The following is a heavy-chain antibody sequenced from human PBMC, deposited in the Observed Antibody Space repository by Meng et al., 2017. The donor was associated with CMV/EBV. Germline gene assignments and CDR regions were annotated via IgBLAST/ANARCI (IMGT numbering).Heavy chain of an antibody. J-gene: IGHJ3*02. CDR2: IYSGGST. V-gene: IGHV3-66*02. D-gene: IGHD3-22*01. CDR1: GFTVSSHY. CDR3: ARARGGRSYYYDSSGYYSAYRGGAFDI. Sequence: GESLKISCAASGFTVSSHYMSWVRQAPGKGLEWVSVIYSGGSTYYADSVKGRFTISRDNSKNTLYLQMNGLRAEDTAVYYCARARGGRSYYYDSSGYYSAYRGGAFDIWGQGTMVTVS.